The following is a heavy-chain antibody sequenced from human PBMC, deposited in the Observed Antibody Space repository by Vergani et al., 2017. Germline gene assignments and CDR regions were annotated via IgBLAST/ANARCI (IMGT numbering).Heavy chain of an antibody. CDR3: ARDGDSSSWAFDI. Sequence: QVQLVESGGGVVQPGRSLRLSCAASGFTFSSYGMHWVRQAPGKGLEWVAVIWYDGSNKYYADSVKGQFTISRDNSKNTLYLQMNSLRAEDTAVYYCARDGDSSSWAFDIWGQGTMVTVSS. CDR1: GFTFSSYG. D-gene: IGHD6-13*01. CDR2: IWYDGSNK. J-gene: IGHJ3*02. V-gene: IGHV3-33*01.